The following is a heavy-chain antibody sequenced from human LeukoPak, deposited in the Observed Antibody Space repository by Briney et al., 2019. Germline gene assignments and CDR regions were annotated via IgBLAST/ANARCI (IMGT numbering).Heavy chain of an antibody. CDR2: IYYSVST. CDR1: GDSFRSYY. V-gene: IGHV4-59*01. J-gene: IGHJ5*01. CDR3: ARGRNLEWFDY. D-gene: IGHD3-3*01. Sequence: SETLSLPCTVSGDSFRSYYWSWIRQPPGKGLVWLGYIYYSVSTNYNPSLKSRVTISVDTSKNQCSLKLTSVTAADTAVYYCARGRNLEWFDYWGQGTLVTVSS.